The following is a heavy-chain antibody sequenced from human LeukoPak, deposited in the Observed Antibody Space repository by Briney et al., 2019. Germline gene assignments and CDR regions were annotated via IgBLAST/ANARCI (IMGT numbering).Heavy chain of an antibody. CDR1: GGSVSSDNYY. J-gene: IGHJ2*01. V-gene: IGHV4-61*01. CDR2: IHYSGTT. D-gene: IGHD4-11*01. Sequence: PSETLSLTCTVSGGSVSSDNYYWTWIRQPPGKGLEWIGYIHYSGTTNYNPSLKSRVTISVDTSKNQFSLRLTSVTAADTAVYSCARLTPVTVTTGWYFDLWGRGTLVTVSS. CDR3: ARLTPVTVTTGWYFDL.